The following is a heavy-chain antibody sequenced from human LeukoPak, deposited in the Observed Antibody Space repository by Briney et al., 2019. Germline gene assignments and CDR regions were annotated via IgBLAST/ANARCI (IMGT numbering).Heavy chain of an antibody. D-gene: IGHD3-10*01. CDR2: FLYGGTP. Sequence: PSETLSLTCTVSGGSISSGGYYWGWIRQFPGKGLEWIGSFLYGGTPYYNPSLQRRVSIPADASKNQFSLRLSSVTPADTALYYCGRMRGSGSAPRIHVWGQGTMVTVSS. CDR3: GRMRGSGSAPRIHV. V-gene: IGHV4-39*01. CDR1: GGSISSGGYY. J-gene: IGHJ6*02.